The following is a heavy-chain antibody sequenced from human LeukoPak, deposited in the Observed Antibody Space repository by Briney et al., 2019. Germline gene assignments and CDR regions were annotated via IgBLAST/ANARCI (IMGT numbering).Heavy chain of an antibody. J-gene: IGHJ6*02. Sequence: SVKVSCKASGYTFTSYGISWVRQAPGQGLEWMGRIIPILGIANYAQKFQGRVTITADKSTSTAYMELSSLRSEDTAVYYCARGYCSGGSCYQNSYYYYGMDVWGQGTTVTVSS. CDR3: ARGYCSGGSCYQNSYYYYGMDV. CDR1: GYTFTSYG. CDR2: IIPILGIA. V-gene: IGHV1-69*04. D-gene: IGHD2-15*01.